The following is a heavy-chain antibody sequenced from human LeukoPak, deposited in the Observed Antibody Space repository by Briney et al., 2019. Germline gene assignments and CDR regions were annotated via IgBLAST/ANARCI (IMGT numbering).Heavy chain of an antibody. D-gene: IGHD1-26*01. V-gene: IGHV3-30*02. CDR3: ARDQTKWEPLRRRDYYYMDV. J-gene: IGHJ6*03. CDR1: GFTFSSYE. Sequence: GGPLRLSCAASGFTFSSYEMNWVRQAPGKGLEWVTFIRYDGSKKYYADSVKGRFTISRDNSKNTLYLQMNSLRPEDTAVYYCARDQTKWEPLRRRDYYYMDVWGKGTTVTVSS. CDR2: IRYDGSKK.